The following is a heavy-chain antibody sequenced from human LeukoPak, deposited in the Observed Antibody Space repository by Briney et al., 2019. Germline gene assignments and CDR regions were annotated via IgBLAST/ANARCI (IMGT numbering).Heavy chain of an antibody. CDR1: RFTFDDYA. V-gene: IGHV3-43*02. CDR2: ISGDGGST. Sequence: GGSLRLSCAASRFTFDDYAMHWVRQGPGKGLEWVSLISGDGGSTYYADSVKGRFTISRDNSKNSLYLQMNSLRTEDTALYYCAKGFSVLASNHYYYYYGMDVWGQGTTVTVSS. CDR3: AKGFSVLASNHYYYYYGMDV. J-gene: IGHJ6*02. D-gene: IGHD3-3*01.